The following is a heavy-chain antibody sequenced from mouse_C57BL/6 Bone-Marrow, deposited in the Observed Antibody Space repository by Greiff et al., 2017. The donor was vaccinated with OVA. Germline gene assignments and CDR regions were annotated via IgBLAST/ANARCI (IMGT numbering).Heavy chain of an antibody. D-gene: IGHD1-1*01. CDR3: ARDPFYYYGSSYPYWYFDV. CDR2: ILPGSGST. CDR1: GYTFTGYW. J-gene: IGHJ1*03. Sequence: VQVVESGAELMKPGASVKLSCKATGYTFTGYWIEWVKQRPGHGLEWIGEILPGSGSTNYNEKFKGKATFTADTSSNTAYMQLSSLTTEDSAIYYCARDPFYYYGSSYPYWYFDVWGTGTTVTVSS. V-gene: IGHV1-9*01.